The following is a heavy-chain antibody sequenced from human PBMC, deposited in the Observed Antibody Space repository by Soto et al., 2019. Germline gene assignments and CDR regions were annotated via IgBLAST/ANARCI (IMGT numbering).Heavy chain of an antibody. J-gene: IGHJ5*02. D-gene: IGHD2-2*01. Sequence: QVPLVQSGAEVKKPGASVKVSCKASGYTFTSYDINWVRQATGQGLEWMGWMNPNSGNTGYAQKFQGRVTMTRNTSISTAYMELSSLRSEDTAVYYCARGRGCSSTSCSNWFDPWGQGTLVTVSS. CDR1: GYTFTSYD. CDR3: ARGRGCSSTSCSNWFDP. V-gene: IGHV1-8*01. CDR2: MNPNSGNT.